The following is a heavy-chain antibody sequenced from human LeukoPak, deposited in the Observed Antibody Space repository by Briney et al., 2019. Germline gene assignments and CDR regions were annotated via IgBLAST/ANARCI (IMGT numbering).Heavy chain of an antibody. CDR3: ARGHYDVLASSYKWTPDY. Sequence: GGSLRLSCASSGFTFNTFNMNWFRQAPGKGLEWVSSINSGGDYKYYADSVKGRFTTSRDNAKNSLSLQLNTLRVEDTAIYYCARGHYDVLASSYKWTPDYWGQGTLVTVSS. D-gene: IGHD3-9*01. CDR2: INSGGDYK. V-gene: IGHV3-21*01. J-gene: IGHJ4*02. CDR1: GFTFNTFN.